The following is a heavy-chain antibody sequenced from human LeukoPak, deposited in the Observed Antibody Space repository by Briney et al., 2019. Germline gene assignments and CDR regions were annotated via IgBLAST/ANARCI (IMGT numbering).Heavy chain of an antibody. CDR2: ISSSSSYI. CDR1: GFTFSSYS. Sequence: GGSLRLSCAASGFTFSSYSMNWVRQAPGKGLEWVSSISSSSSYIYYADSVKGRFTISRDNAKNTVYLQMNSLSAEDTAVYYCARVRSGWYYFDYWGQGTLVTVSS. V-gene: IGHV3-21*04. CDR3: ARVRSGWYYFDY. J-gene: IGHJ4*02. D-gene: IGHD6-19*01.